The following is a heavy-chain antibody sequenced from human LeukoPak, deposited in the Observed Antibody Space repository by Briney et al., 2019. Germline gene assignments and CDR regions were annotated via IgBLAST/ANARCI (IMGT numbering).Heavy chain of an antibody. CDR2: INPNSGGT. V-gene: IGHV1-2*06. CDR1: GYTFTGYY. Sequence: ASVKVSCKASGYTFTGYYMHWVRQAPGQGLEWIGRINPNSGGTNYAQKFQGRVTMTRDTSISTAYMELSRLRSDDTAVYYCARDFGVIVAGYMDVWGKGTTVTVSS. D-gene: IGHD2/OR15-2a*01. J-gene: IGHJ6*03. CDR3: ARDFGVIVAGYMDV.